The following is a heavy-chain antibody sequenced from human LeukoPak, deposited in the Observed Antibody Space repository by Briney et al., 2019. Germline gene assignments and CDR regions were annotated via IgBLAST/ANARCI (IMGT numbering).Heavy chain of an antibody. CDR1: GYTFTGYY. V-gene: IGHV1-2*02. CDR3: ARVWERSSSAWPFDY. D-gene: IGHD6-25*01. Sequence: PRASVKVSCKASGYTFTGYYMHWVRQAPGQGLEWMGWINPNSGGTNYAQKFQGRVTMTRDTSISTAYMELSRLRSDDTAVYYCARVWERSSSAWPFDYWGQGTLVTVSS. CDR2: INPNSGGT. J-gene: IGHJ4*02.